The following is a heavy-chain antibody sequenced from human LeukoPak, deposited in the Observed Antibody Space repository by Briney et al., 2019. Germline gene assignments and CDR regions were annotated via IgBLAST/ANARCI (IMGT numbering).Heavy chain of an antibody. CDR2: INHSGST. J-gene: IGHJ5*02. CDR3: ARGYNWFDP. Sequence: SETLSLTCAVYGGSFSGYYWSWIRQPPGKGLEWIGEINHSGSTNYNPSLKSRVTISVDTSKNQFSLKLSSVTAADTAVYYCARGYNWFDPWGQGILVTVSS. V-gene: IGHV4-34*01. CDR1: GGSFSGYY.